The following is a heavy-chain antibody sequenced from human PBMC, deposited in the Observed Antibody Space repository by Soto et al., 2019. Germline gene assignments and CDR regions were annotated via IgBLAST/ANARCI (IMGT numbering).Heavy chain of an antibody. CDR1: GGCISSYY. V-gene: IGHV4-59*01. Sequence: SETLSLTCTVSGGCISSYYWSWIRQPPGKGLEWIGYIYYSGSTNYNPSLKSRVTISVDTSKNQFSLKLSSVTAADTAVYYCARRYGGNFDYWGQGTLVT. D-gene: IGHD3-16*01. CDR3: ARRYGGNFDY. CDR2: IYYSGST. J-gene: IGHJ4*02.